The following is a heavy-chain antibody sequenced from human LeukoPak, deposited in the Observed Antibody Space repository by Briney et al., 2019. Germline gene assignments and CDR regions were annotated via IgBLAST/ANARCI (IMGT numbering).Heavy chain of an antibody. CDR3: ARDPRYSSSFPYYYYMDV. J-gene: IGHJ6*03. V-gene: IGHV4-39*07. D-gene: IGHD6-13*01. Sequence: SETLSLTCTVSGGSISSSSYYWGWIRQPPGKGLEWIGSIYYSGSTYYNPSLKSRVTISVDTSKNQFSLKLSSVTAADTAVYYCARDPRYSSSFPYYYYMDVWGKGTTVTVSS. CDR2: IYYSGST. CDR1: GGSISSSSYY.